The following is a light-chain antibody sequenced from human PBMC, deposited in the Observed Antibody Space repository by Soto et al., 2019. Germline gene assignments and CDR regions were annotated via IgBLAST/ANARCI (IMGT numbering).Light chain of an antibody. CDR1: HSISSS. V-gene: IGKV1-5*03. J-gene: IGKJ1*01. CDR3: QQYNSYWP. Sequence: DIQMTQSPSTLSASVGDRVTITCRASHSISSSLAWYQQKPGKAPKVLIYEASSLERGVPARFSGGGFGKDLTLTITSLQPDDFSTYYCQQYNSYWPFGQGTKVEIK. CDR2: EAS.